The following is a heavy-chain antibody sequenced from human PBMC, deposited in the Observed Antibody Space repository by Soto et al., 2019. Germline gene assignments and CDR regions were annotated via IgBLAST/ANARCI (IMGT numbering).Heavy chain of an antibody. V-gene: IGHV3-30*18. D-gene: IGHD5-12*01. CDR1: GVTFSSYG. CDR2: ISYDGSNK. J-gene: IGHJ4*02. Sequence: PGGSLKLCCAASGVTFSSYGMHWLLQTPGKGLEWVAVISYDGSNKYYADSVKGRFTISRDNSKNTLYLQMNSLRAEDTAVYYCAKVRGYSGYDYSAFDYWGQGTLVTVSS. CDR3: AKVRGYSGYDYSAFDY.